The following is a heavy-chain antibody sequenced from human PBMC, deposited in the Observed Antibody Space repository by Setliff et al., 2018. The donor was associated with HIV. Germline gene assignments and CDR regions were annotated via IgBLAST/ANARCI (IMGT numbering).Heavy chain of an antibody. Sequence: GGSLRLSCAASGFTFSSYSMNWVRQAPGKGLEWVSSITTTGSDVYYADFVKGRFTISRDNAKNSLYLQVDSLRAEDTAVYYCVRKGNMVAPHYPDHLFYMDVWGKGTTVTVSS. V-gene: IGHV3-21*01. D-gene: IGHD3-10*01. J-gene: IGHJ6*03. CDR3: VRKGNMVAPHYPDHLFYMDV. CDR2: ITTTGSDV. CDR1: GFTFSSYS.